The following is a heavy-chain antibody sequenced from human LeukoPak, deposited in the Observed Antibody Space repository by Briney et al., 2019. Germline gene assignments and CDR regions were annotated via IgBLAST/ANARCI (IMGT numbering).Heavy chain of an antibody. J-gene: IGHJ6*03. D-gene: IGHD3-16*01. CDR2: IYYSGYT. CDR1: GGSISSYY. V-gene: IGHV4-59*01. CDR3: ARETSQKGAHYMDV. Sequence: PSETLSLTCAVSGGSISSYYWSWIRQPPGKGLKWIGNIYYSGYTTYSPSLRSRVTISVDTSKNQFSLKLSSVTAADTAVYYCARETSQKGAHYMDVWGKGTTITISS.